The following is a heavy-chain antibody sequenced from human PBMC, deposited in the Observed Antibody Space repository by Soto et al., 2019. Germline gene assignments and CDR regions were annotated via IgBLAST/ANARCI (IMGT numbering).Heavy chain of an antibody. D-gene: IGHD1-7*01. J-gene: IGHJ6*02. CDR2: MNPNSGNK. V-gene: IGHV1-8*01. CDR1: GYTFTSYD. Sequence: QVQLVQSGAEVKKPGASVKVSCKASGYTFTSYDINWVRPATGQGLEWMGWMNPNSGNKGYAQKFQGRVTMTRNTSISTAYMELSSLRSEDTAVYYCASGEGHNWNFLGMDVWGQGTTVTVSS. CDR3: ASGEGHNWNFLGMDV.